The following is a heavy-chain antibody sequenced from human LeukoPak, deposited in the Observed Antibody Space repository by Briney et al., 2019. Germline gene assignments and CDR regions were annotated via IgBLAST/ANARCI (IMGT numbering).Heavy chain of an antibody. Sequence: GGSLRLSCAVSGFTFSSYTVNWIRQAPGKGLEWVSSISGSSYYIYYADSVRGRFTISRDNAKNSAYLQMNSLRAEDTAVYYCARALYGSGSYLWGQGTLVTVSS. D-gene: IGHD3-10*01. CDR3: ARALYGSGSYL. CDR2: ISGSSYYI. CDR1: GFTFSSYT. V-gene: IGHV3-21*01. J-gene: IGHJ4*02.